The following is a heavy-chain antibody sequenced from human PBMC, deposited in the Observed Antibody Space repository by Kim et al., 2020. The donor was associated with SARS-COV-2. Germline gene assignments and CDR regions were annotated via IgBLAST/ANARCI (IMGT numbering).Heavy chain of an antibody. CDR2: IKQDGSEN. D-gene: IGHD4-17*01. CDR3: AREGAYGDFDY. CDR1: GFTFSSSW. V-gene: IGHV3-7*01. J-gene: IGHJ4*02. Sequence: GGSLRLSCAASGFTFSSSWMSWVRQAPGKGLEWVATIKQDGSENYYADSVKGRFTISRDNAKNSLYLQMNSLRAEDTAVYYCAREGAYGDFDYWGQGTLV.